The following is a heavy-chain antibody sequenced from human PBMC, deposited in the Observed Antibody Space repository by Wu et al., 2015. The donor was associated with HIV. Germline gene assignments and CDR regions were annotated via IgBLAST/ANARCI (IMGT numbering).Heavy chain of an antibody. D-gene: IGHD4/OR15-4a*01. CDR1: YTLTSHP. CDR2: MNPRNGYI. CDR3: ARVQFDPDYYTYFDL. Sequence: LVQSGPEAKGPGASVNVSCKASYTLTSHPIGWVRQAPGQRLEWMGWMNPRNGYIKPAQRFQDRITMSTINSANTAYMELRSPTSDDTAIYFCARVQFDPDYYTYFDLWGQGTLVTVSS. J-gene: IGHJ2*01. V-gene: IGHV1-18*01.